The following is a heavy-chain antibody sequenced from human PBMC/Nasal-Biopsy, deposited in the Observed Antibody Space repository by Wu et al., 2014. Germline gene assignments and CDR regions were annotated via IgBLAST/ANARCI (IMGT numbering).Heavy chain of an antibody. V-gene: IGHV4-59*11. CDR1: GGSISSHY. CDR3: ARHLGASFDY. CDR2: ISDSGRT. J-gene: IGHJ4*02. Sequence: TLSLTCTVSGGSISSHYWSWIRQSPGKGLEWIGYISDSGRTNSNPSLKSRVTISVDTSKNQFSLKLSSVTAADTAVYYCARHLGASFDYWGRGTLVTVSS. D-gene: IGHD1-26*01.